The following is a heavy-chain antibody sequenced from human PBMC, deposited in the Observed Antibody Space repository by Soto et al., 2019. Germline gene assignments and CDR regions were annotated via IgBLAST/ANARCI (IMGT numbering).Heavy chain of an antibody. V-gene: IGHV4-30-2*01. CDR3: AGGVGLEGLLDY. CDR1: GGSISSGGYS. J-gene: IGHJ4*02. D-gene: IGHD3-3*01. Sequence: PSETLSLTCAVSGGSISSGGYSWSWIRQPPGKGLEWIGYIYHSGSTYYNPSLKSRVTISVDRSKNQFSLKLSSVTAADTAVYYGAGGVGLEGLLDYGGRGTLVPV. CDR2: IYHSGST.